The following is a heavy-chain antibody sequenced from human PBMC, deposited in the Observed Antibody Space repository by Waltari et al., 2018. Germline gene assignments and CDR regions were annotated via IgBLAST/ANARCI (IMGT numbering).Heavy chain of an antibody. D-gene: IGHD3-10*01. V-gene: IGHV1-69-2*01. J-gene: IGHJ5*02. CDR3: ATVPSAAGGWFDP. CDR1: GYTFTDYY. CDR2: VDPEDGET. Sequence: EVQLVQSGAEVKKPGATVKISCKVSGYTFTDYYMHWVQQAPGKGLEWMGLVDPEDGETIYSEKFQGKVTITADTSTDTAYMELSSLRAEDTAVYYWATVPSAAGGWFDPWGQGTLVTVSS.